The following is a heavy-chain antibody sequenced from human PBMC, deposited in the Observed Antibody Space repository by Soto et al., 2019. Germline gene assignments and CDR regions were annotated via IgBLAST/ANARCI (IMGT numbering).Heavy chain of an antibody. CDR3: ARESQYYDILTGYFNWYFDL. J-gene: IGHJ2*01. CDR1: GFTVSSNY. V-gene: IGHV3-53*04. CDR2: IYSGGST. D-gene: IGHD3-9*01. Sequence: EVQLVESGGGLVQPGGSLRLSCAASGFTVSSNYMSWVRQAPGKGLEWVSVIYSGGSTYYADSVKGRFTISRHNSKNTLYLQMNSLRAEDTAVYYCARESQYYDILTGYFNWYFDLWGRGTLVTVSS.